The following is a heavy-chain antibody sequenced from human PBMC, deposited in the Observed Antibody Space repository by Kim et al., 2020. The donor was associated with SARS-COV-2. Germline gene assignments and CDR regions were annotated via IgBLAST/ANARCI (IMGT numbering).Heavy chain of an antibody. Sequence: SVKVSCKASGGTFSSYAISWVRQAPGQGLEWMGRIIPILGIANYAQKFQGRVTITADKSTSTAYMELSSLRSEDTAVYYCARASGTGYCSSTSCYPRLHGGYYGMDVWGQGTTVTVSS. D-gene: IGHD2-2*03. J-gene: IGHJ6*02. V-gene: IGHV1-69*04. CDR3: ARASGTGYCSSTSCYPRLHGGYYGMDV. CDR2: IIPILGIA. CDR1: GGTFSSYA.